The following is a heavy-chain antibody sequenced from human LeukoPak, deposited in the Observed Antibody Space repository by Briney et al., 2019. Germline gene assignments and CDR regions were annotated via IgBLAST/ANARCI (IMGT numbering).Heavy chain of an antibody. CDR1: GYTFTSYG. CDR3: ARSGDYSSGWYLMDYYGMDV. CDR2: ISAYNGNT. V-gene: IGHV1-18*01. J-gene: IGHJ6*02. Sequence: ASVKVSCKASGYTFTSYGISWVRQAPGQGLEWMGWISAYNGNTNYAQKLQGRVTMTTETSTSTAYLELRSLRSDDTAVYYCARSGDYSSGWYLMDYYGMDVWGQGTTVTVSS. D-gene: IGHD6-19*01.